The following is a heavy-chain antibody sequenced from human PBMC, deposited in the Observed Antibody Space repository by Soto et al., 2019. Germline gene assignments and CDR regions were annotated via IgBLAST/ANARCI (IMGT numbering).Heavy chain of an antibody. CDR1: GGSFSGYY. Sequence: SETLSLTCAVYGGSFSGYYWSWIRQPPGKGLEWIGEINHSGSTNYNPSLKSRVTISVDTSKNQFSLKLSSVTAADTAVYYCARAYRRFWFDPWGQGTLVTVSS. CDR2: INHSGST. V-gene: IGHV4-34*01. D-gene: IGHD4-17*01. CDR3: ARAYRRFWFDP. J-gene: IGHJ5*02.